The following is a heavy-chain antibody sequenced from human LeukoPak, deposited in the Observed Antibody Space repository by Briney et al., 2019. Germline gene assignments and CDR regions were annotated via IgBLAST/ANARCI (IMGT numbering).Heavy chain of an antibody. CDR3: AARAIAARPYYLDY. J-gene: IGHJ4*02. V-gene: IGHV3-7*01. Sequence: PGGSLRLSCAASGFTFSRFWMSWVRQALGKGLEWVANINQDGSEKYYVDSVKGRFTISRDNAKNSLHLQMNSLRAEDTAVYYCAARAIAARPYYLDYWGQGTLVTVSS. CDR2: INQDGSEK. CDR1: GFTFSRFW. D-gene: IGHD6-6*01.